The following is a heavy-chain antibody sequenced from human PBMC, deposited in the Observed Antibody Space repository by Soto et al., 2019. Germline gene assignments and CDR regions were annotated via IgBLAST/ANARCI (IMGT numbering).Heavy chain of an antibody. V-gene: IGHV1-69*12. Sequence: QVQLVQSGAEVKKPGSSVKVSCKASGGTFSSYAISWVRQAPGQGLEWMGGIIPIFGTANYAHKFQGRVTITADESMSTANIELNSVRSKNTAESYSERCSLASAGTFDYWGQGTLVTVSS. CDR2: IIPIFGTA. J-gene: IGHJ4*02. D-gene: IGHD6-13*01. CDR1: GGTFSSYA. CDR3: ERCSLASAGTFDY.